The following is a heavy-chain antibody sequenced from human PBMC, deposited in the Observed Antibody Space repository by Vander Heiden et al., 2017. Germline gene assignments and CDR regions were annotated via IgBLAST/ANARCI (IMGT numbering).Heavy chain of an antibody. CDR1: GFTFSRYG. J-gene: IGHJ4*02. CDR2: IWYDGSNK. CDR3: ARDSREGDGDQFDY. V-gene: IGHV3-33*01. D-gene: IGHD4-17*01. Sequence: QVQLVESGGGVVQPGRSLRLSCAASGFTFSRYGMHGVRQAPGKGLEWVAVIWYDGSNKYYADSVKGRFTISRDNSKNTLYLQMNSLRAEDTAVYYCARDSREGDGDQFDYWGQGTLVTVSS.